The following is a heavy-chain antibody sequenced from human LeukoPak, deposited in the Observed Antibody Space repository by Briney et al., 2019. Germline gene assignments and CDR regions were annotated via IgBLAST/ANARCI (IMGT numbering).Heavy chain of an antibody. J-gene: IGHJ3*01. CDR2: INSDGSTT. CDR3: ARSFASFDF. Sequence: PGGSPRLSCAASGFTFSNYWMHWVRQAPGRGLVWVSRINSDGSTTNYADSVKGRFTISRDNAKNTLFLQMNSLRAEDTAVYYCARSFASFDFWGQGTMVTVSS. V-gene: IGHV3-74*01. CDR1: GFTFSNYW.